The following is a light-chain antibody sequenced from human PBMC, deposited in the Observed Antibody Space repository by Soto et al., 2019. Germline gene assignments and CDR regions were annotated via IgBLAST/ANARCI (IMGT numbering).Light chain of an antibody. V-gene: IGKV1-5*01. J-gene: IGKJ1*01. CDR1: QSISIW. Sequence: DIQMTQSPSTLSASVGDRVTITCRASQSISIWLAWYQQKPGKAPQLLIYYASSLESGVPSRFSGSGSGIEFTLTISSLQPDDFAPYYCQQYNSFSPLTFGQGTKVEIK. CDR2: YAS. CDR3: QQYNSFSPLT.